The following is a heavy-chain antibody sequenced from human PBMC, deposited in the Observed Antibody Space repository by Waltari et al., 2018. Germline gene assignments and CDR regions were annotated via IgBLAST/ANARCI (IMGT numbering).Heavy chain of an antibody. Sequence: EVQLVESGGGLVQPGGSLRLSCEAAGFSSDWMDWVRQAPGKGVQWVANINEDGGEKYYLGSVKGRFTISRDNAKKLVYLEMNSLRAEDTAIYYCSKRLEIWGRGTMVAVSS. CDR1: GFSSDW. V-gene: IGHV3-7*01. CDR3: SKRLEI. J-gene: IGHJ3*02. CDR2: INEDGGEK.